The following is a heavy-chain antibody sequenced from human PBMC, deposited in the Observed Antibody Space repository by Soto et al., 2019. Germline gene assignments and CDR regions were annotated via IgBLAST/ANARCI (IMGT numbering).Heavy chain of an antibody. CDR1: GYSFTSYW. CDR3: ARGSGYDSDYYYGMDV. Sequence: GESLKISCNGSGYSFTSYWIGWVRQMPGKGLEWMGIIYPGDSDTRYRPSFQGQVTISADKSISTAYLQWSSLKASDTAMYYCARGSGYDSDYYYGMDVWGQGTTVTVSS. J-gene: IGHJ6*02. D-gene: IGHD5-12*01. CDR2: IYPGDSDT. V-gene: IGHV5-51*01.